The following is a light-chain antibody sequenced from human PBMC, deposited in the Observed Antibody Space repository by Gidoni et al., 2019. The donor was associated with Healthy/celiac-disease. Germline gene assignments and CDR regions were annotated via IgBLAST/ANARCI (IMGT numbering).Light chain of an antibody. Sequence: DIQMTQSPSTLSASVGDRVTINCRASQSISSWLAWYQQKPGKAPKLLIYKASSLESGAPSRFSGSGSGTEFTLTISSLQPDDFATYYCQQYKSYSLTFGGGTKVEIK. CDR3: QQYKSYSLT. CDR1: QSISSW. V-gene: IGKV1-5*03. J-gene: IGKJ4*01. CDR2: KAS.